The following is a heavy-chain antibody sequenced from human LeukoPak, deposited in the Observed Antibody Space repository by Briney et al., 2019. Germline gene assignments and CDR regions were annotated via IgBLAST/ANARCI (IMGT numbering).Heavy chain of an antibody. Sequence: GGSLRLSCAASGFTFSSSWMTWVRQAPGKGLEWLANIKQDRSEKYYVDSVKGRFTISRDNAKNSLYLQMNSLRAEDTAVYYCARDRETWIQLWFNGGDYFDYWGQGTLVTVSS. J-gene: IGHJ4*02. CDR3: ARDRETWIQLWFNGGDYFDY. V-gene: IGHV3-7*01. CDR2: IKQDRSEK. CDR1: GFTFSSSW. D-gene: IGHD5-18*01.